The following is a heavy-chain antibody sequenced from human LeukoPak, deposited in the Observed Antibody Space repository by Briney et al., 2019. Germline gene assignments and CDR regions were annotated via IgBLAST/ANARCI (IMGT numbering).Heavy chain of an antibody. CDR3: ACRSWGY. J-gene: IGHJ4*02. V-gene: IGHV3-48*01. Sequence: GGSLRLSCAASGFTFSSYSMNWVRQAPGKGLEWVSYISSSRSTIYYADSVKGRFTISRDNAKNSLYLQMNSLRAEDTAVYYCACRSWGYWGQGTLVTVSS. D-gene: IGHD6-13*01. CDR2: ISSSRSTI. CDR1: GFTFSSYS.